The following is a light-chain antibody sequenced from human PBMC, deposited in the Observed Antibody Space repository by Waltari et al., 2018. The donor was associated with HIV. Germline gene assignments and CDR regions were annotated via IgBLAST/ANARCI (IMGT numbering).Light chain of an antibody. CDR1: SSDVGAYKF. V-gene: IGLV2-14*01. CDR2: EVS. J-gene: IGLJ1*01. CDR3: TSYTTSITYV. Sequence: QSALTQPASVSGSPGQSITISCTGTSSDVGAYKFVSWYQQHPGTAPNLIIYEVSNRPSGVSKRFAASTSGNTASLTISGLQAEDEADYYCTSYTTSITYVFGTGTKVTVL.